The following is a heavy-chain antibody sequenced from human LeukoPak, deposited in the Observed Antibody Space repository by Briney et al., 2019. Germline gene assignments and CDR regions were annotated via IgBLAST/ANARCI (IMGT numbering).Heavy chain of an antibody. CDR3: ARVPASVLRYFDWSKTTGYFDY. V-gene: IGHV1-2*02. Sequence: ASVKVSCKASGYTFTRYYMHWVRQAPGQGLEWMGWINPNSGDTNYAQKFQGRVTMTRDTSINTAYMELSRLRSDDTAVYYCARVPASVLRYFDWSKTTGYFDYWGQGTLVTVSS. CDR1: GYTFTRYY. CDR2: INPNSGDT. J-gene: IGHJ4*02. D-gene: IGHD3-9*01.